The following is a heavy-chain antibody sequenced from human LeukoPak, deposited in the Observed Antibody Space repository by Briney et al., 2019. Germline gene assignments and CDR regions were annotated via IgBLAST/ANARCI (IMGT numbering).Heavy chain of an antibody. CDR3: ARGMTTVTTHPNWFDP. J-gene: IGHJ5*02. Sequence: PSETLSLTCAVSGYSITSSSWWGWIRQPPGKGLEWIGYIYHSGTTYYNPSLQSRVTMSVDTSKNQFSLKLSSVTAVDTAVYYCARGMTTVTTHPNWFDPWGQGTLVTVSS. V-gene: IGHV4-28*03. CDR1: GYSITSSSW. CDR2: IYHSGTT. D-gene: IGHD4-17*01.